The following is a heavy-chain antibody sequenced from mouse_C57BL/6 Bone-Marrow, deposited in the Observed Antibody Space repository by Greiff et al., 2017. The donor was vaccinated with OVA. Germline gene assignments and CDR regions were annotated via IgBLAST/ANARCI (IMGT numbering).Heavy chain of an antibody. CDR1: GYTFTSYG. Sequence: QVQLQQSGAELARPGASVKLSCKASGYTFTSYGISWVKQRTGQGLEWIGEIYPRSGNTYYNEKLKGKATLTADKSSSTAYMELRSLTSEDSAVYFCARSRGNYDYAMDYWGQGTSVTVSS. J-gene: IGHJ4*01. CDR3: ARSRGNYDYAMDY. D-gene: IGHD2-1*01. V-gene: IGHV1-81*01. CDR2: IYPRSGNT.